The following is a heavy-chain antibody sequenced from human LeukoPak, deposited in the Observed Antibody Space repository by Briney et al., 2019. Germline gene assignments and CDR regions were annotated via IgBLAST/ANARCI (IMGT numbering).Heavy chain of an antibody. Sequence: PSETLSLTCAVYGGSFSGYYWSWIRQPPGKGLEWIGYIYYSGSTNYNPSLKSRVTISVDTSKNQFSLKLSSVTAADTAVYYCARGPYYYDSSGYYPFDYWGQGTLVTVSS. D-gene: IGHD3-22*01. J-gene: IGHJ4*02. CDR3: ARGPYYYDSSGYYPFDY. CDR1: GGSFSGYY. CDR2: IYYSGST. V-gene: IGHV4-59*01.